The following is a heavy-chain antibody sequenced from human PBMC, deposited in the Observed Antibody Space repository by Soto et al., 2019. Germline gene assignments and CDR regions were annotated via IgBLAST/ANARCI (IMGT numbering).Heavy chain of an antibody. V-gene: IGHV4-59*01. CDR2: IHRTGST. CDR1: RGSISSYY. Sequence: PSETLSLTCCVSRGSISSYYWSWVRQPPGKGLEWIGFIHRTGSTKYNPSLESRVTISVDTSQNQLSLRLSSVTAADTAVYYCARESAGSGKNNWFDPWGQGILVTVSS. CDR3: ARESAGSGKNNWFDP. D-gene: IGHD3-10*01. J-gene: IGHJ5*02.